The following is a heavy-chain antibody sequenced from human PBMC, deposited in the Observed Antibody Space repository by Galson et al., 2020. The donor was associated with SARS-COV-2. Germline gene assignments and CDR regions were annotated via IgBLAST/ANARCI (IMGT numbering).Heavy chain of an antibody. CDR3: ARGRTTYYYFWSCYYSGISPPQDDYYYMDV. V-gene: IGHV4-39*07. CDR2: IYYSGST. CDR1: GGSIRSSSYY. D-gene: IGHD3-3*01. Sequence: SETLSLTCTVSGGSIRSSSYYWGWIRQPPGKGLEWIGSIYYSGSTYYNPSLKSRVTISVDTSKNQFSLKLSTVTAADTAVYYCARGRTTYYYFWSCYYSGISPPQDDYYYMDVGGKGAAGPVAS. J-gene: IGHJ6*03.